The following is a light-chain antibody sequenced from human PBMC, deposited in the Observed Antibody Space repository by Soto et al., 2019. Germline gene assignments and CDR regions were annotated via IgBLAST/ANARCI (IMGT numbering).Light chain of an antibody. CDR2: YDS. V-gene: IGLV3-21*01. Sequence: SYELTQPPSVSVAPGKTASVACGGSNIGSKSVHWYQKKPGQAPVLVMYYDSDRPSRIPERFSGSNSGNTATLTISRVEAGDEADYYCQVWDISSGHVVFGGGTQLTVL. J-gene: IGLJ7*01. CDR3: QVWDISSGHVV. CDR1: NIGSKS.